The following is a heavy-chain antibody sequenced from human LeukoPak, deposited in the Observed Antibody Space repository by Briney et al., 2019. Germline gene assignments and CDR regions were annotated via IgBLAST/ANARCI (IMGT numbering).Heavy chain of an antibody. J-gene: IGHJ3*02. CDR1: GFTISSYA. CDR3: ARMGGSGSFDAFDI. CDR2: ISYDGSNK. Sequence: PGGSLRLSCAASGFTISSYAMHWVRQAPGKGLEWVAVISYDGSNKYYADSVKGRFTISRDNSKNTLYLQMNSLRAEDTAVYYCARMGGSGSFDAFDIWGQGTMVTVSS. V-gene: IGHV3-30*04. D-gene: IGHD3-10*01.